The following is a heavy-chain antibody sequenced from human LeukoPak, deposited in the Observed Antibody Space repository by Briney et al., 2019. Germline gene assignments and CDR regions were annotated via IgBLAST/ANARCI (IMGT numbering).Heavy chain of an antibody. CDR1: GGTFSSYA. D-gene: IGHD5-18*01. Sequence: ASVKVSCKASGGTFSSYAISWVRQAPGQGLEWMGGIIPIFGTANYAQKFQGRVTITADESTSTAYMELSSLRSEDTAVYYCARGRCGYSYGLGLNYWGQGTLVTVSS. V-gene: IGHV1-69*13. CDR2: IIPIFGTA. CDR3: ARGRCGYSYGLGLNY. J-gene: IGHJ4*02.